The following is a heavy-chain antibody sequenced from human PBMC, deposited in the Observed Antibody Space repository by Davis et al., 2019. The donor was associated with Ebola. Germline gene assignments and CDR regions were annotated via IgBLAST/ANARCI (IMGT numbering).Heavy chain of an antibody. CDR3: AATFDY. CDR2: ISSIGSDI. V-gene: IGHV3-48*02. CDR1: GFTFRSYS. Sequence: PGGSLRLSCVASGFTFRSYSMNWVRQAPGKGLEWVSFISSIGSDIYYADSVKGRFTISRDNAKNSLYLQMNSLRDEDTAVYYCAATFDYWGQGTLVTVSS. J-gene: IGHJ4*02.